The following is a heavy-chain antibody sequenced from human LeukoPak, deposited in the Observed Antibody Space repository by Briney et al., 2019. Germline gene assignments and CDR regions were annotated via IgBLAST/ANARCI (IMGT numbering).Heavy chain of an antibody. V-gene: IGHV3-30*04. D-gene: IGHD6-13*01. CDR2: ISHDGSNK. Sequence: GRSLRLSCAASGFTFSSYAMHWVRQAPGKGLEWVAVISHDGSNKYYADSVKGRFTISRDNSKNTLYLQMNSLRAEDTAVYYCARDRYLAAAGYFDYWGQGTLVTVSS. J-gene: IGHJ4*02. CDR1: GFTFSSYA. CDR3: ARDRYLAAAGYFDY.